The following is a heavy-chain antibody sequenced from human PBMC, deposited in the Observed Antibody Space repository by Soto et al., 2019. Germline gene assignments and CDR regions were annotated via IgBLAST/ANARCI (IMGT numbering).Heavy chain of an antibody. V-gene: IGHV4-59*01. CDR2: IYYSGST. Sequence: SETLSLTCTVSGGSISSYYWSWIRQPPGKGLEWIGYIYYSGSTNYNPSLKSRVTISVDTSKNQFSLKLSSVTAADTAVYYCATLAVADYWGQGTLVTVSS. CDR3: ATLAVADY. D-gene: IGHD6-19*01. CDR1: GGSISSYY. J-gene: IGHJ4*02.